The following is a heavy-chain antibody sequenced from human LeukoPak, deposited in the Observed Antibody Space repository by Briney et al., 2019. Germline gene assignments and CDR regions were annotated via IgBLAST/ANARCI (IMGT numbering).Heavy chain of an antibody. CDR2: ISSSSSYI. V-gene: IGHV3-21*01. J-gene: IGHJ4*02. CDR3: ARDHGDILTGYTYYFDY. D-gene: IGHD3-9*01. CDR1: GFTFSSYS. Sequence: GGSLRLSCAACGFTFSSYSMNWVRQAPGKGLEWVSSISSSSSYIYYADSVKGRFTISRDNAKNSLYLQMNSLRAEDTAVYYCARDHGDILTGYTYYFDYWGQGTLVTVSS.